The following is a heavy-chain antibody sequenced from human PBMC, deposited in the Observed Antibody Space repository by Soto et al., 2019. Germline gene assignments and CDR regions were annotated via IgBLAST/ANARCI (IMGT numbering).Heavy chain of an antibody. CDR1: GYTFTSYD. Sequence: SLKVSCKASGYTFTSYDINWVRQATGQGLEWMGWMNPNSGNTGYAQKFQGRVTMTRNTSISTAYMELSSLRSEDTAVYYCARGREDYHCWSRYSPFDYWGQGTLVIVS. CDR3: ARGREDYHCWSRYSPFDY. V-gene: IGHV1-8*01. D-gene: IGHD3-3*01. CDR2: MNPNSGNT. J-gene: IGHJ4*02.